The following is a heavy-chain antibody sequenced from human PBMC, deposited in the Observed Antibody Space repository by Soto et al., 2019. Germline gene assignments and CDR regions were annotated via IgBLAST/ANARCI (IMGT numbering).Heavy chain of an antibody. CDR3: VKVLARGVRVPRFYFDS. Sequence: GGSLRVSCAASGFTFSNSWMHWVRQVSGKGLEWVSRINADGTSTSYADSVKGRFTISRDNAKNTLYLHVNSLRAEDTAVYYCVKVLARGVRVPRFYFDSWGQGALVTVSS. V-gene: IGHV3-74*01. CDR2: INADGTST. J-gene: IGHJ4*02. D-gene: IGHD2-2*01. CDR1: GFTFSNSW.